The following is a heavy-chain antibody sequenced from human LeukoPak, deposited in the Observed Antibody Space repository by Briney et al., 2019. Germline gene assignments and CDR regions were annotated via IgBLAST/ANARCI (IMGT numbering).Heavy chain of an antibody. CDR3: ARGFAAVAGRGAAPSSFDP. J-gene: IGHJ5*02. D-gene: IGHD6-19*01. V-gene: IGHV1-18*01. CDR2: ISAYNGNT. Sequence: ASVKVSCKASGYTFTSYGISWVRQAPGQGLEWMGWISAYNGNTNYAQKLQGRVTMTTDTSTSTAYMELRSLRSDDTAVYYCARGFAAVAGRGAAPSSFDPWGQGTLVTVSS. CDR1: GYTFTSYG.